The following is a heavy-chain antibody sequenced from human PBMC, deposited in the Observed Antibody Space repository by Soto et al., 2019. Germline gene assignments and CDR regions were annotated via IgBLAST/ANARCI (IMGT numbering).Heavy chain of an antibody. CDR2: IYYSGST. V-gene: IGHV4-31*03. J-gene: IGHJ4*02. CDR3: AREKAVLMVYAKRGYFDY. CDR1: GGSISSGGYY. Sequence: QVQLQESGPGLVKPSQTLSLTCTVSGGSISSGGYYWSWIRQHPGKGLEWIGYIYYSGSTYYNPSLKSRVTISVDTSKNQFSLKLSSVTAADTAVYYCAREKAVLMVYAKRGYFDYWGQGTLVTVSS. D-gene: IGHD2-8*01.